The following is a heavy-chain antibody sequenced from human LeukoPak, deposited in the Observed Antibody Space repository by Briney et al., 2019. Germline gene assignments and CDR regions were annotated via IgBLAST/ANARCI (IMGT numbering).Heavy chain of an antibody. V-gene: IGHV3-23*01. CDR3: AKAEGYDILTGLDY. Sequence: GGSLRLSCATSGFTFSSYAVSWVRQAPGKGLEWVSGIGASGGSTYYADSVKARFTISRDNSKNTLYLQMNSLRTEDTAVYYCAKAEGYDILTGLDYWGQGTLVTVSS. J-gene: IGHJ4*02. CDR1: GFTFSSYA. D-gene: IGHD3-9*01. CDR2: IGASGGST.